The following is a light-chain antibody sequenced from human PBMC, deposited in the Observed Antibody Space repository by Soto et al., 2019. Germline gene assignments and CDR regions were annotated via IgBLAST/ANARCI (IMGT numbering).Light chain of an antibody. CDR1: QSVSSY. CDR3: QQRSNWPPYT. J-gene: IGKJ2*01. V-gene: IGKV3-11*01. CDR2: DAS. Sequence: EIVLTQSPATVSLSPGKRATLSCRASQSVSSYLAWYQQKPGQAPRLLIYDASNRATGIPARFSGSGSGTDFTLTISSLEPEDFAVYYCQQRSNWPPYTFGQGTKLEIK.